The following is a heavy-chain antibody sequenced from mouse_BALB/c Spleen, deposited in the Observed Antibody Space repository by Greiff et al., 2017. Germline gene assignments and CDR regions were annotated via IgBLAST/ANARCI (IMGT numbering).Heavy chain of an antibody. CDR1: GFTFSSFG. CDR3: ARRTYDGPQAMDY. Sequence: EVKVEESGGGLVQPGGSRKLSCAASGFTFSSFGMHWVRQAPEKGLEWVAYISSGSSTIYYADTVKGRFTISRDNPKNTLFLQMTSLRSEDTAMYYCARRTYDGPQAMDYWGQGTSVTVSS. V-gene: IGHV5-17*02. J-gene: IGHJ4*01. D-gene: IGHD2-3*01. CDR2: ISSGSSTI.